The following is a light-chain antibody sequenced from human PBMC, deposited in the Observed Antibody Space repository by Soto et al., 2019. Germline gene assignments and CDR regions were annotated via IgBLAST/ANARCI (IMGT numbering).Light chain of an antibody. Sequence: QSVLTQPASVSGSPGQSITISCTGTSSDIGAYNYVSWYQQHPGKAPKLMIYDVTNRPSGVSNRFSGSKSGTTASLTISGLQTEDEADYYCSSYTNRNTLRVIFGGGTKVTVL. V-gene: IGLV2-14*01. J-gene: IGLJ2*01. CDR3: SSYTNRNTLRVI. CDR1: SSDIGAYNY. CDR2: DVT.